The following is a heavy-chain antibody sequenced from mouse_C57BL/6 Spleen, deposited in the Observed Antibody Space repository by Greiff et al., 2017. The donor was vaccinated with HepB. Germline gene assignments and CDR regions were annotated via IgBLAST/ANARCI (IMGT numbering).Heavy chain of an antibody. CDR1: GFTFSDYG. CDR2: ISSGSSTI. CDR3: ARDYSNLYYFDY. D-gene: IGHD2-5*01. V-gene: IGHV5-17*01. Sequence: EVHLVESGGGLVKPGGSLKLSCAASGFTFSDYGMHWVRQAPEKGLEWVAYISSGSSTIYYADTVKGRFTISRDNAKNTLCLQMTSLRSEDTAMYYCARDYSNLYYFDYWGQGTTLTVSS. J-gene: IGHJ2*01.